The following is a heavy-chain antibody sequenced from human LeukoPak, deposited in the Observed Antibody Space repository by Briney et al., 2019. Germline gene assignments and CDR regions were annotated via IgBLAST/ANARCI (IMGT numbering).Heavy chain of an antibody. V-gene: IGHV7-4-1*02. D-gene: IGHD6-13*01. CDR2: INMGTENP. J-gene: IGHJ3*02. CDR3: ARGGIYQHLIPDDALDI. Sequence: ASVTVSCKASGYPFTSYAVNWVRQAPRQGLEWMGWINMGTENPTYAQDFTGRFAFSLDTAVSTAYLQISSLKAEDTAVYYCARGGIYQHLIPDDALDIWGHGTVVTVSS. CDR1: GYPFTSYA.